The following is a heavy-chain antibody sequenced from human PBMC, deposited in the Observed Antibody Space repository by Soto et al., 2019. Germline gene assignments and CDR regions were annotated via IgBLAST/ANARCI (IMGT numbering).Heavy chain of an antibody. Sequence: SETLSLTCAVSGASISDDKWWSWVRQSPGKGLGWIGEIHHSRGTNYNPSLKSRVTISVDKCTNQFSLKFISVTAADTAVYYCANNRWYCVEYWGQGMLVT. J-gene: IGHJ4*02. D-gene: IGHD2-21*01. V-gene: IGHV4-4*02. CDR3: ANNRWYCVEY. CDR2: IHHSRGT. CDR1: GASISDDKW.